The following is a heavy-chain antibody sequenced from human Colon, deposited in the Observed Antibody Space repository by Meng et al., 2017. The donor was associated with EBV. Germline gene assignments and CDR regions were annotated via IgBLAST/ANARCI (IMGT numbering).Heavy chain of an antibody. CDR1: GGSISSVYW. CDR2: IYHSGST. V-gene: IGHV4-4*02. CDR3: ARGGYYSFDY. D-gene: IGHD5-18*01. J-gene: IGHJ4*02. Sequence: QGQLQESGPGLVKHSETLSRTCAVSGGSISSVYWWTWVRQSPGKGLEWIGEIYHSGSTNYNPSLKSRVTISVDKSKNQFSLKLTSVTAADTAVYYCARGGYYSFDYWGQRTLVTVSS.